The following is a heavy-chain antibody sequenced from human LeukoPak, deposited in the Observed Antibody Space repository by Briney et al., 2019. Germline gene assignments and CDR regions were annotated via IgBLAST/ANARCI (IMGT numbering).Heavy chain of an antibody. J-gene: IGHJ4*02. D-gene: IGHD3-10*01. CDR1: GYSFFSYW. CDR3: ARRRSSTLIDY. Sequence: GESLKISCKGSGYSFFSYWIVWVRQMPGKGLEWMGIIYPGDSDTTYSPSFQGQVTISADKSISTAYLQWNSLKASDTAMYFCARRRSSTLIDYWGQGTLVTVSS. V-gene: IGHV5-51*01. CDR2: IYPGDSDT.